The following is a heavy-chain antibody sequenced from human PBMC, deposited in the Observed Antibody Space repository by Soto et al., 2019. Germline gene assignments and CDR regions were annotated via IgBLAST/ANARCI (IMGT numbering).Heavy chain of an antibody. CDR1: GGSISTSSYY. CDR3: ARDYDSSGDY. CDR2: IYYRGST. V-gene: IGHV4-39*01. D-gene: IGHD3-22*01. Sequence: QLQLQESGPGLVKPSETLSLTCTVSGGSISTSSYYWGWIRQPPGKGLEWIGSIYYRGSTYYNPSLKSRVTISVDTSKNQFSLKLSSVTAADTAVYYCARDYDSSGDYWGQGTLVTVSS. J-gene: IGHJ4*02.